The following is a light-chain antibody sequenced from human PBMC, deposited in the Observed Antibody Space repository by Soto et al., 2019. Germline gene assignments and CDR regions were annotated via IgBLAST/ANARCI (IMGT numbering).Light chain of an antibody. CDR2: DTS. V-gene: IGKV1-12*01. CDR1: QSIGVF. Sequence: DIQMTQSPSFVSASVGDRVTITCRSSQSIGVFLAWYQQKPGSAPRLLIYDTSTLRSGVPARFSGSGSGTRFTLTIYSLESEDSAMYYCQQAPSFPFTFGPGTRVDLK. CDR3: QQAPSFPFT. J-gene: IGKJ3*01.